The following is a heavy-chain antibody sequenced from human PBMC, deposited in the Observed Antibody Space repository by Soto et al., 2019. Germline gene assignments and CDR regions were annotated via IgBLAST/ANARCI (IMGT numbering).Heavy chain of an antibody. D-gene: IGHD3-10*01. V-gene: IGHV3-23*01. CDR3: ATLIARGVLDY. CDR2: ISGSGGST. J-gene: IGHJ4*02. Sequence: PGGSLRLSCSASGFTLSSYSMSWVRQAPGKGLEWVSAISGSGGSTYYADSVKGRFTISRDNSKNTLYLQMNSLRAEGTAVYYCATLIARGVLDYWGQGTLVTVSS. CDR1: GFTLSSYS.